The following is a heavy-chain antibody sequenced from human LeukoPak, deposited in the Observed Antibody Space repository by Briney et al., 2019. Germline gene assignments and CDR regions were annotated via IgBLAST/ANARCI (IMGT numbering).Heavy chain of an antibody. CDR1: GYSFTNYD. D-gene: IGHD5-18*01. Sequence: EASVKVSCKASGYSFTNYDINWVRQAPGQGLEWMGWISAYNGNTNYAQKLQGRVTMTTDTSTSTAYMELRSLRSDDTAVYYCARETWIQLWPDSYYYYYYMDVWGKGTTVTISS. J-gene: IGHJ6*03. V-gene: IGHV1-18*01. CDR3: ARETWIQLWPDSYYYYYYMDV. CDR2: ISAYNGNT.